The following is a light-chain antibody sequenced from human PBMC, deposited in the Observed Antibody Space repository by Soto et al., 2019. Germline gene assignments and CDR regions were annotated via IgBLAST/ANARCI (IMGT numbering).Light chain of an antibody. CDR1: QSVSSN. CDR2: GAS. CDR3: QQYNNWPPIT. Sequence: EIVMTQSPATLSVSPGERATLSCRASQSVSSNLAWYQQKPGQAPRLLIYGASTRATGIPARFSGSGSGTESTLTISSLQSEDVAVYYYQQYNNWPPITFGQGTRLEIK. V-gene: IGKV3-15*01. J-gene: IGKJ5*01.